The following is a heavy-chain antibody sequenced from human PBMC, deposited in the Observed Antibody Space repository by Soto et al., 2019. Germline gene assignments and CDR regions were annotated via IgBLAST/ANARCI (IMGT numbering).Heavy chain of an antibody. CDR2: INHSGST. D-gene: IGHD4-4*01. V-gene: IGHV4-4*02. CDR1: GGSISSSNW. J-gene: IGHJ4*02. CDR3: ARGAEMATVHFDY. Sequence: SETLSLTCAVSGGSISSSNWWSWIRQPPGKGLEWIGEINHSGSTNYNPSLKSRVTISVDTSKNQFSLKLSSVTAADTAVYYCARGAEMATVHFDYWGQGTLVTVSS.